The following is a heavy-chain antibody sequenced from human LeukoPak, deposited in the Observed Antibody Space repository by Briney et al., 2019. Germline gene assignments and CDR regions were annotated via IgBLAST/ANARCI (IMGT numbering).Heavy chain of an antibody. J-gene: IGHJ4*01. D-gene: IGHD6-13*01. CDR3: TRNKQLVRY. Sequence: GGSLRLSCAASGFTFSSYEMNWVRQAPGKGLEWVSYISSSGSTIYYADSVKGRFTISRDNAKNSLYLQMNSLKTEDTAVYYCTRNKQLVRYWGQGTLVTVSS. CDR1: GFTFSSYE. V-gene: IGHV3-48*03. CDR2: ISSSGSTI.